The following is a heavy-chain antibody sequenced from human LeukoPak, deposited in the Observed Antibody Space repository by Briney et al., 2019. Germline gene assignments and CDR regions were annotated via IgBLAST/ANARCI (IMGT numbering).Heavy chain of an antibody. Sequence: PGGSLRLSCAASGFTFSSYGMHWVRQAPGKGLEWVAVISYDGSNKYYADSVKGRFTISRDNSKNTLYLQMNSLRAEDTAVYYCVKTIAVAGDFDYWGQGTLVTVSS. D-gene: IGHD6-19*01. CDR2: ISYDGSNK. V-gene: IGHV3-30*18. CDR3: VKTIAVAGDFDY. CDR1: GFTFSSYG. J-gene: IGHJ4*02.